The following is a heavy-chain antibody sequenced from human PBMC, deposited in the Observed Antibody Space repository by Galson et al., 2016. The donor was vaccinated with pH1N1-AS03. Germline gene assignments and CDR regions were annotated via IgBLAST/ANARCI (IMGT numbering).Heavy chain of an antibody. Sequence: SVKVSCKASGYTFSRYYMHWMRQAPGQGPERMGVIDPSIGSTTYAQKFQGRVTMTRDTATTTAYMELSSLRSDDTAVYYCATYGSGSRGGFDYWGQGALITVPS. CDR2: IDPSIGST. V-gene: IGHV1-46*01. D-gene: IGHD3-10*01. J-gene: IGHJ4*02. CDR3: ATYGSGSRGGFDY. CDR1: GYTFSRYY.